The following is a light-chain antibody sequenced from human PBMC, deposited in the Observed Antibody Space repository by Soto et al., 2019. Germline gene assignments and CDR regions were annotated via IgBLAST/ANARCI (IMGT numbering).Light chain of an antibody. V-gene: IGKV1-39*01. J-gene: IGKJ2*01. CDR2: AAS. CDR1: QSISSY. CDR3: QQSYSTPTT. Sequence: DIQMTQSPSSLSASVGDRVTITCRASQSISSYLNWYQQKPGKAPKLLIYAASSLQSGVPSRFSSSRSGTDFTLTISSLQPEDFATYYCQQSYSTPTTFGQGTKLEIK.